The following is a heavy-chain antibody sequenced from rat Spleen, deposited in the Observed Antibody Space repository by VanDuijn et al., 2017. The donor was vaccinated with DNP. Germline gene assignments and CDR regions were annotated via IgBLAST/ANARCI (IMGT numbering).Heavy chain of an antibody. CDR2: INKDSSTM. Sequence: EVKLVESGGGLVQPGRFLKLSCAASGFNLNDYWMGWVRQAPGKGLEWIGEINKDSSTMNYTPSLKYKFTISRDNAQNPLYLQMSKLGSEDTAIYYCARLGWHGWFAYWGQGTLVTVSS. CDR1: GFNLNDYW. J-gene: IGHJ3*01. D-gene: IGHD1-11*01. V-gene: IGHV4-2*01. CDR3: ARLGWHGWFAY.